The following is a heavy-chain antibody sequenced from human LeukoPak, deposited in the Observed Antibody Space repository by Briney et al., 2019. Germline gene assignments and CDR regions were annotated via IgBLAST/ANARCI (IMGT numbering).Heavy chain of an antibody. V-gene: IGHV3-33*01. CDR3: ARDPGYSYGNPVDY. D-gene: IGHD5-18*01. CDR1: GFTFSSHV. CDR2: IWSDGSNK. J-gene: IGHJ4*02. Sequence: PGGSLRLSCAASGFTFSSHVMHWVRQAPGKGLEWVALIWSDGSNKYYADSVKGRFTISRDNSENTLYLQMNSLRAEDTAVYYCARDPGYSYGNPVDYWGQGTLVTVSS.